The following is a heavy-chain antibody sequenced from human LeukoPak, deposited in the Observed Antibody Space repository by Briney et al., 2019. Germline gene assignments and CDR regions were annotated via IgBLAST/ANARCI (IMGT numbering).Heavy chain of an antibody. J-gene: IGHJ5*02. V-gene: IGHV3-23*01. CDR3: VKHVGSRWSNNKFDP. D-gene: IGHD6-13*01. Sequence: GGSLRLSCAASGFTFDSYAMSWVRQAPGKGLEWVSAVSRFGGTTYYADSAKGRFTISRDNSNNTVYLQMNSLRVGDTALYYCVKHVGSRWSNNKFDPWGQGTLVTVS. CDR1: GFTFDSYA. CDR2: VSRFGGTT.